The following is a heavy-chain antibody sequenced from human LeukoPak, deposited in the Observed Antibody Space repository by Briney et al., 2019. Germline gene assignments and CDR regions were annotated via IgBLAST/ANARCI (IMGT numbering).Heavy chain of an antibody. CDR1: GYSISSGYY. CDR2: IYHSGST. J-gene: IGHJ5*02. V-gene: IGHV4-38-2*02. D-gene: IGHD3-10*01. CDR3: ARVYYGSGYRFDP. Sequence: SETLSLTCTVSGYSISSGYYWGWIRQPPGKGLEWIGSIYHSGSTYYNPSLKSRVTISVDTSKNQFSLKLSSVTAADTAVYYCARVYYGSGYRFDPWGQGALVTASS.